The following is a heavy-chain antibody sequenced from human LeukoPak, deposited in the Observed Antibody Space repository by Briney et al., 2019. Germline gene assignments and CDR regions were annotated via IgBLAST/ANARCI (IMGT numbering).Heavy chain of an antibody. V-gene: IGHV3-21*01. CDR3: ARAGGSTVSHSDY. CDR2: ISSSTSYI. CDR1: GFTFRSYS. D-gene: IGHD4-17*01. Sequence: GGSLRLSCAASGFTFRSYSMNWIRQAPGKGLEWVSSISSSTSYIYYADSVKGRFTISKDNAKNSLYLQMNSQRAGDTAVYYCARAGGSTVSHSDYWGQGTLVTVSS. J-gene: IGHJ4*02.